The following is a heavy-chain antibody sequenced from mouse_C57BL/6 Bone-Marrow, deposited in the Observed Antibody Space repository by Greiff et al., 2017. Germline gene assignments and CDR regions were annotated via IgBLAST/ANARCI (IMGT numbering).Heavy chain of an antibody. CDR2: IRLKSDNYAT. V-gene: IGHV6-3*01. D-gene: IGHD2-2*01. J-gene: IGHJ3*01. CDR3: TGGGYGEEFAY. CDR1: GFTFSNYW. Sequence: EVQVVESGGGLVQPGGSMKLSCVASGFTFSNYWMNWVRQSPEQGLEWVAQIRLKSDNYATHYAESVKGRFTISRDDSKSSVYLQMNNVRAEDTGIYYCTGGGYGEEFAYWGQGTLVTVSA.